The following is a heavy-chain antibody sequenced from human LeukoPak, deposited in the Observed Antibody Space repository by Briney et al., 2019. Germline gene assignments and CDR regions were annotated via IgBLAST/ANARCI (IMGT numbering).Heavy chain of an antibody. Sequence: PGGSLRLSCAASGFTFSDYYMSWIRQAPGKGLEWVSYISSSGSTIYYADSVKGRFTISRDNAKSSLYLQMNSLRAEDTAVYYCARGIAVAGYDAFDIWGQGTMVTVSS. CDR1: GFTFSDYY. D-gene: IGHD6-19*01. CDR2: ISSSGSTI. V-gene: IGHV3-11*01. J-gene: IGHJ3*02. CDR3: ARGIAVAGYDAFDI.